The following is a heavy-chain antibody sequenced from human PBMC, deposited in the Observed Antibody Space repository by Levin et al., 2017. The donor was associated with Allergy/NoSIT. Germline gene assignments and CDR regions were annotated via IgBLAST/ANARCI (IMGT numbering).Heavy chain of an antibody. CDR2: ISAYNGNT. CDR1: GYTFTDYG. D-gene: IGHD1-26*01. Sequence: AASVKVSCKASGYTFTDYGITWVRQAPGQGLEWIGWISAYNGNTNYAQKLQGRVTLTTDTSTRTAYMELRSLRSDDTAVYYCARDHGIVGAGFDYWGQGTLVTVSS. V-gene: IGHV1-18*01. J-gene: IGHJ4*02. CDR3: ARDHGIVGAGFDY.